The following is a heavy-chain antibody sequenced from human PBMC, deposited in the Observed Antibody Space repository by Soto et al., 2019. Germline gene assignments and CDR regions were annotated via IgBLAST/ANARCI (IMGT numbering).Heavy chain of an antibody. CDR3: ARDRVLLWFGTIFDY. CDR2: INPNSGGT. V-gene: IGHV1-2*02. D-gene: IGHD3-10*01. J-gene: IGHJ4*02. CDR1: GYTLTGYY. Sequence: ASVKVSCKASGYTLTGYYMHWVRQAPGQGLEWMGWINPNSGGTNYAQKFQGRVTMTRDTSISTAYMELSRLRSDDTAVYYCARDRVLLWFGTIFDYWGQGTLVTVSS.